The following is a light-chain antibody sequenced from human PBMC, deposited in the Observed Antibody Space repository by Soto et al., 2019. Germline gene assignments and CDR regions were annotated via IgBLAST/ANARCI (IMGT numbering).Light chain of an antibody. Sequence: DIQMTKSASTLSGSVGDRVTITCRASQTISSWLAWYQQKPGKAPKLLIYDASSLESGVPSRFSGSGSGTEFTLTISSLQPDDFATYYCQQYNSYSRTFGQGTKVDIK. J-gene: IGKJ1*01. CDR1: QTISSW. CDR3: QQYNSYSRT. CDR2: DAS. V-gene: IGKV1-5*01.